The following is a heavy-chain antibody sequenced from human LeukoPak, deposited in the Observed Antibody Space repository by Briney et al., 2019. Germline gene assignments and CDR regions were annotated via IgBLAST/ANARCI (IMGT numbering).Heavy chain of an antibody. V-gene: IGHV1-2*02. CDR2: INPNSGGT. CDR1: GYTFTGYY. D-gene: IGHD3-10*01. J-gene: IGHJ4*02. CDR3: ARVIGFGELSLGH. Sequence: ASVKVSCKAPGYTFTGYYMHWVRQAPGQGLEWMGWINPNSGGTNYAQKFQGRVTMTRDTSISTAYMELSRLRSDDTAVYFCARVIGFGELSLGHWGQGTLVTVSS.